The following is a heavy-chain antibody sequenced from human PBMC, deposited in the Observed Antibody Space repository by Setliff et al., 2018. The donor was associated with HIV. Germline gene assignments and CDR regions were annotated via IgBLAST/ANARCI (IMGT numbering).Heavy chain of an antibody. CDR1: SGSFSGYY. J-gene: IGHJ6*03. Sequence: TLSLTCAVYSGSFSGYYWSWIRQSPGKGLEWIEEINHGGSTKYNPSFKSRLAMSVDTSKQQFSLKLNSVTAADTAVYYCARHYDSSGPNYRYYYMDVWGKGTTVTVSS. CDR3: ARHYDSSGPNYRYYYMDV. V-gene: IGHV4-34*01. D-gene: IGHD3-22*01. CDR2: INHGGST.